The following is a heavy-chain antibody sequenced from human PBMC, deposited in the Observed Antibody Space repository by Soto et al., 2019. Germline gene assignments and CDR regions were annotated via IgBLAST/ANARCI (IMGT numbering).Heavy chain of an antibody. CDR2: ISGSGGST. J-gene: IGHJ5*02. CDR3: AKSGGSYYRWFDP. V-gene: IGHV3-23*01. CDR1: GFTFSSYA. Sequence: GGSLRLSCAAPGFTFSSYAMSWVRQAPGKGLEWVSAISGSGGSTYYADSVRGWFTISRDNSKNTLYLQMNSLRAEDTAVYYCAKSGGSYYRWFDPWGQGTLVTAPQ. D-gene: IGHD1-26*01.